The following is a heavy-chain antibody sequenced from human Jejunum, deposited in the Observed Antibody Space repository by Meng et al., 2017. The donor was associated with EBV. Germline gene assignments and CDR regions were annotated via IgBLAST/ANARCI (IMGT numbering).Heavy chain of an antibody. Sequence: QVRLQAGAAVLLQPSATLSLSCGVYGGSFSDYYWTWIRQPPGKGLEWIGEISHSGTTKYNPSLKSRVTISLDTSNNQFSLNLNSVTAADTALYYCARYGKCRGNSFYCFDPWGQGTLVTVSS. CDR3: ARYGKCRGNSFYCFDP. J-gene: IGHJ5*02. D-gene: IGHD4-23*01. CDR2: ISHSGTT. V-gene: IGHV4-34*01. CDR1: GGSFSDYY.